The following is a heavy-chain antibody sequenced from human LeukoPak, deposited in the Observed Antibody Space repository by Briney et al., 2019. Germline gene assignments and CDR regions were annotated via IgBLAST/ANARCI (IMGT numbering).Heavy chain of an antibody. J-gene: IGHJ3*02. Sequence: SETLSLTCTVSGGSISSYYWSWIRQPPGKGLEWIGYIYYSGSTNYNPSLKSRVTISVDTSKNQFSLKLSSVTAADTAVYYCARFLGSIAPGDAFDIWGQGTMVTVSS. CDR2: IYYSGST. D-gene: IGHD6-6*01. V-gene: IGHV4-59*12. CDR3: ARFLGSIAPGDAFDI. CDR1: GGSISSYY.